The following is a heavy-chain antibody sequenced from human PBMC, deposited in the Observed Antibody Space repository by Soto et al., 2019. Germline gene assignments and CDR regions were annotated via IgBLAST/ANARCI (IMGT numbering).Heavy chain of an antibody. CDR1: GFTFSYYT. CDR2: ISNSGDTI. J-gene: IGHJ3*02. Sequence: GGSLRLSCVASGFTFSYYTMSWVRQAPGKGLEWVSGISNSGDTIYYADSVKGRFTISRDNFKNTLYLQMNSLRAEDTAVYYCAKDQGSMIVVFDAFDIWGQGTMVTVSS. CDR3: AKDQGSMIVVFDAFDI. V-gene: IGHV3-23*01. D-gene: IGHD3-22*01.